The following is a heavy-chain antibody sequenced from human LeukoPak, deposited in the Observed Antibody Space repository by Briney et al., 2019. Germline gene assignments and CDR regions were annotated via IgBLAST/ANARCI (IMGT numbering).Heavy chain of an antibody. J-gene: IGHJ4*02. CDR1: GFTFSSYA. CDR3: ARDRLTTVTTFHFDY. D-gene: IGHD4-17*01. V-gene: IGHV3-33*01. CDR2: LWSDSTNK. Sequence: PGRPLRLSCAASGFTFSSYAMHWLRQAPAKGLEWVAVLWSDSTNKYYADSVKGRFTISRDNSKNTLYLQMNSLRAEDTAMYYCARDRLTTVTTFHFDYWGRGTLVSVSS.